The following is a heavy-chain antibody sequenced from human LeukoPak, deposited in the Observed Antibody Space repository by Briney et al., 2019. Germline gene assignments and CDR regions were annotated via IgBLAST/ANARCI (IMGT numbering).Heavy chain of an antibody. CDR3: AGTAGQYSFGVNYYYYGMGV. D-gene: IGHD5-18*01. CDR1: GGSISSGDYY. V-gene: IGHV4-61*08. Sequence: PSETLSLTCTVSGGSISSGDYYWSWIRQPPGKGLEWIGYIYYSGSTNYNPSLKSRLTISVDTSKNQFSLKLTSVTAADTAVYYCAGTAGQYSFGVNYYYYGMGVWGQGTTVTVSS. CDR2: IYYSGST. J-gene: IGHJ6*02.